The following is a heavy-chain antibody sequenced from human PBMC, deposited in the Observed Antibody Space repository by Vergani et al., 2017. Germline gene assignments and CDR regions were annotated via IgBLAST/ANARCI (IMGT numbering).Heavy chain of an antibody. J-gene: IGHJ4*02. CDR2: IYYSGST. V-gene: IGHV4-39*01. Sequence: QLQLQESGPGLAKPSETLSLTCTVPGGSIRSSSYYWGWTRQLPGRGLEWIGSIYYSGSTYYNPSLKSRVTISVDTSKNQFSLKLSSVAAADTAVYYCARHLSRRVGELWPLEQAAYYFDYWGQGTLVTVSS. CDR1: GGSIRSSSYY. D-gene: IGHD3-16*01. CDR3: ARHLSRRVGELWPLEQAAYYFDY.